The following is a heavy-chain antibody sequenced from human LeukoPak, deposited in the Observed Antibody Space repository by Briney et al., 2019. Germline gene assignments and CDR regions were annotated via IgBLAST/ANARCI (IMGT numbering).Heavy chain of an antibody. CDR2: ISFSGST. V-gene: IGHV4-59*01. CDR3: ARGLGQLWSGYYTVDY. D-gene: IGHD3-3*01. CDR1: GGSISTYY. J-gene: IGHJ4*02. Sequence: PSETLSLTCTVSGGSISTYYWSWIRQPPGKGLEWIGYISFSGSTNYNPSLKSRVTMSVDTSKNQFSLKLNSVTAADTAVYYCARGLGQLWSGYYTVDYWGQGTLVTVSS.